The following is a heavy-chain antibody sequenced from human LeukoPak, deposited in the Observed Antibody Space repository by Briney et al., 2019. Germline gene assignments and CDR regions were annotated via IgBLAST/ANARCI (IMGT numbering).Heavy chain of an antibody. V-gene: IGHV3-30*18. CDR1: GFTFSSYG. D-gene: IGHD6-19*01. Sequence: GGSLRLSCAASGFTFSSYGMHWVRQAPGKGLEWVAVISHDGSNKYYADSVKGRFTISRDNSKNTLYLQMNSLRAEDTAVYYCAKDKASPGKQWLLFAFDYWGQGTLVTVSS. CDR2: ISHDGSNK. CDR3: AKDKASPGKQWLLFAFDY. J-gene: IGHJ4*02.